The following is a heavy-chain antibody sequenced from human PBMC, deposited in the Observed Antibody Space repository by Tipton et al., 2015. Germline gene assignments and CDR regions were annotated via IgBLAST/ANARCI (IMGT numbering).Heavy chain of an antibody. CDR3: ARLYTSTSSLMDV. Sequence: SLRLSCAASGFNVSTHYMSWVRQAPGKGLEWVSIIYSGGSPFYADSVNGRFTISRDNSQNMLNLEMNSLRDDDTAVYYCARLYTSTSSLMDVWGQGTTVTVSS. J-gene: IGHJ6*02. CDR2: IYSGGSP. CDR1: GFNVSTHY. V-gene: IGHV3-53*01. D-gene: IGHD2-2*01.